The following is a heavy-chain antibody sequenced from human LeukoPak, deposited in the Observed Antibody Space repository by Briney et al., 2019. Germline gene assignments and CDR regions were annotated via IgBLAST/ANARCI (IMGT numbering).Heavy chain of an antibody. J-gene: IGHJ3*02. CDR1: GYTFTGYY. V-gene: IGHV1-2*02. Sequence: GASVKASCKASGYTFTGYYMHWVRQAPGQGLEWMGWINPNSGGTNYAQKFQGRVTMTRDTSISTAYMELSRLRSDDTAVYYCARASIAARLEAFDIWGQGTMVTVSS. D-gene: IGHD6-6*01. CDR3: ARASIAARLEAFDI. CDR2: INPNSGGT.